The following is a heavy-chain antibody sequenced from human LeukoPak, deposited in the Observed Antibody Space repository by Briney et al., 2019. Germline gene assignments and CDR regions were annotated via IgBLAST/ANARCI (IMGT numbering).Heavy chain of an antibody. CDR1: GVSISSGGYY. J-gene: IGHJ4*02. CDR3: ARAFIGGTNYFDF. D-gene: IGHD1-14*01. V-gene: IGHV4-31*03. CDR2: IYYSGNT. Sequence: SQTLSLTCTVSGVSISSGGYYCGWIRQHPGRGLEWLVYIYYSGNTYYNPSLKRRITITVNTSKNQFSLELSSLTAADTAVYYCARAFIGGTNYFDFWGQGTLVTVSS.